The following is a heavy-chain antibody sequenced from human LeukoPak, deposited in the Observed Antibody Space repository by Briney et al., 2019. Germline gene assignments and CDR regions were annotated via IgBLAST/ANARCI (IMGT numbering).Heavy chain of an antibody. CDR1: GGSTSGQY. Sequence: PPETLSLTCTVSGGSTSGQYWRWIRQPPGKGLEWIGNIYYSGSTYYNPSLKGRVILSVDTAKNQFSLNLASGTTADTAVYYCGRARDMAFDIWGRGTMVTVSS. D-gene: IGHD2-21*02. CDR2: IYYSGST. CDR3: GRARDMAFDI. V-gene: IGHV4-59*11. J-gene: IGHJ3*02.